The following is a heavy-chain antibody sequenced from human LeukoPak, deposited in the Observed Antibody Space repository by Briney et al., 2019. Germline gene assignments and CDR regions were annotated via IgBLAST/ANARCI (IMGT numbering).Heavy chain of an antibody. V-gene: IGHV3-30*01. CDR3: ARGREQLVPFDY. J-gene: IGHJ4*02. CDR2: ISYDGSNK. D-gene: IGHD6-13*01. CDR1: GFTFSSYA. Sequence: GGSLRLSCAASGFTFSSYAMHWVRQAPGKGLEWVAVISYDGSNKYYADSVKGRFTISRDNSKNTLYLQMNSLRAEDTAVYYCARGREQLVPFDYWGQGTLVTVSS.